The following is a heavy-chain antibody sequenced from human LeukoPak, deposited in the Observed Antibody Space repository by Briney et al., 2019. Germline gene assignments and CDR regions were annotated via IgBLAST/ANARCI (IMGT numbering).Heavy chain of an antibody. CDR3: ARVGGSYFTLDY. CDR1: GFTFSSYN. CDR2: INSDGSST. Sequence: GGSLRLSCAASGFTFSSYNMNWVRQAPGKGLVWVSRINSDGSSTSYADSVKGRFTISRDNAKNTLYLQMNSLRAEDTAVYYCARVGGSYFTLDYWGQGTLVTVSS. D-gene: IGHD1-26*01. J-gene: IGHJ4*02. V-gene: IGHV3-74*01.